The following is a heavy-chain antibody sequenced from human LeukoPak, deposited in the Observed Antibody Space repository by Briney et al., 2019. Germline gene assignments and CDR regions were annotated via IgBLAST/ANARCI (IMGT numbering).Heavy chain of an antibody. J-gene: IGHJ4*02. D-gene: IGHD2-2*01. V-gene: IGHV1-24*01. CDR1: GYTLTELS. Sequence: ASVKVSCKVSGYTLTELSMHWVRQAPGKGLEWMGGFDPKDGETIYAQKFQGRVTMTEDTSTDTAYMELSSLRSEDTAVYYCATGHSSTSAKGGLRYWGQGTLVTVSS. CDR3: ATGHSSTSAKGGLRY. CDR2: FDPKDGET.